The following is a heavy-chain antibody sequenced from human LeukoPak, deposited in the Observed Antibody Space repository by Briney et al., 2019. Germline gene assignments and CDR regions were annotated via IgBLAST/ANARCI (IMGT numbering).Heavy chain of an antibody. CDR1: GASITSTSYY. J-gene: IGHJ1*01. V-gene: IGHV4-31*03. CDR2: IYYSGRT. Sequence: SQTLSLTCSVSGASITSTSYYWSWVRQVPGKGLEWIGYIYYSGRTYFNPSLRSRVSMSVDTSKSQFFLNLTSVTAADTAVYYCARVVPVPAEYFRHWGQGTLVTVSS. CDR3: ARVVPVPAEYFRH.